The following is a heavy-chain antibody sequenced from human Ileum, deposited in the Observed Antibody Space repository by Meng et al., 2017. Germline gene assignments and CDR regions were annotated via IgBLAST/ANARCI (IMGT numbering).Heavy chain of an antibody. V-gene: IGHV1-46*03. CDR2: VSTGSGKT. Sequence: QVQLVQSGAEVKMPGASMKVSCTSSGYSFTRFHIHWVRQTPGQGLQWMGLVSTGSGKTRYSQTFQDRVTMTRDTSTSTVHLELRSLTSEDTAVYFCARSPAFDYDQTPVWLDPWGQGTLVTVSS. D-gene: IGHD3-22*01. CDR1: GYSFTRFH. CDR3: ARSPAFDYDQTPVWLDP. J-gene: IGHJ5*02.